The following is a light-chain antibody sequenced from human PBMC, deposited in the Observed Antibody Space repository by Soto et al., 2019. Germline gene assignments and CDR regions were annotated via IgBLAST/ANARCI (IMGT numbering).Light chain of an antibody. J-gene: IGLJ2*01. CDR3: SAYAGNNNPVI. Sequence: QSALTQPRSASGSPGQSVTISCTGTSSDVGGHNFVSWYQQHPGKAPKFLIYEVTKRPSGVPDRFSGSKSGITASLTVSGLQADDEASYYCSAYAGNNNPVIFGGGTKLTVL. CDR1: SSDVGGHNF. V-gene: IGLV2-8*01. CDR2: EVT.